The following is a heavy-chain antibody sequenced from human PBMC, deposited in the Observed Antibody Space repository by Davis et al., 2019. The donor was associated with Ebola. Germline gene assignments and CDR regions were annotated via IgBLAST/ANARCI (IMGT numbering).Heavy chain of an antibody. J-gene: IGHJ4*02. CDR1: GFTFSSYA. V-gene: IGHV3-23*01. D-gene: IGHD2-15*01. CDR2: ISGSGGST. Sequence: GESLKISCAASGFTFSSYAMRWVRQAPGKGLEWVSAISGSGGSTYYADSVKGRFTISRDNAKNSLYLQMNSLRAEDTAVYYCARDRSGYYLLDYWGQGTLVTVSS. CDR3: ARDRSGYYLLDY.